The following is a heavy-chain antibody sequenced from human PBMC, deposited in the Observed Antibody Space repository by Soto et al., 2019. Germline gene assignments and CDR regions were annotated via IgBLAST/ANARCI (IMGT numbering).Heavy chain of an antibody. D-gene: IGHD6-19*01. Sequence: SVKVSCKASGGTFSSYAISWVRQAPGQGLEWMGGIIPILGTANYAQKFQGRVTITADESTSTAYMELSSLRSEDTAVYYCARFYSSGWYTDRPDAFDIWGKGTMVTVSS. J-gene: IGHJ3*02. CDR2: IIPILGTA. V-gene: IGHV1-69*13. CDR3: ARFYSSGWYTDRPDAFDI. CDR1: GGTFSSYA.